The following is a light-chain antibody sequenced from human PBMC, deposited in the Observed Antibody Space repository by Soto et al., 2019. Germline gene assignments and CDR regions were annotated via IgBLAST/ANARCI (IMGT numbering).Light chain of an antibody. V-gene: IGKV3-15*01. CDR1: QSVSSN. Sequence: EIVMTQSPATLSVSPGERATLSCRASQSVSSNLAWYQQKPGQAPRLLIYGASTRATGIPARFSGSGSGTEFTLTIGSLSSEDFAMYFCQQYNNWPPDRTFGQGTKVEIK. CDR3: QQYNNWPPDRT. J-gene: IGKJ1*01. CDR2: GAS.